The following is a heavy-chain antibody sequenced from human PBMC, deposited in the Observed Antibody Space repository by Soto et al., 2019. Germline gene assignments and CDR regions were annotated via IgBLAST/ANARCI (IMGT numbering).Heavy chain of an antibody. J-gene: IGHJ4*02. CDR2: LKSKTDGGTI. V-gene: IGHV3-15*07. CDR3: TTTEDLRVFPYYFDY. CDR1: GFTFNNAW. Sequence: EVQLVESGGDLVKPGGSLRLSCAASGFTFNNAWMNWVRQAPGKGLEWVGRLKSKTDGGTIDYAAPVKGRFTISGDDSKNALFLQMNNLKIEDTSVYYCTTTEDLRVFPYYFDYWGQGTLVTVSS. D-gene: IGHD2-15*01.